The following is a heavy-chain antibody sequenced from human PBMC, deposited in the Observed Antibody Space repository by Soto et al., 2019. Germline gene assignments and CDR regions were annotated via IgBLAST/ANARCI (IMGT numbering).Heavy chain of an antibody. CDR1: GGSISSGDYY. CDR2: IYYSGST. J-gene: IGHJ6*02. D-gene: IGHD2-15*01. V-gene: IGHV4-30-4*01. CDR3: ARDLVVAATGYYYYYGMGV. Sequence: SETLSLTCTVSGGSISSGDYYWSWIRQPPGKGLEWIGYIYYSGSTYYNPSLKSRVTISVDTSKNQFSLKLSSVTAADTAVYYCARDLVVAATGYYYYYGMGVWGQGTTVTVSS.